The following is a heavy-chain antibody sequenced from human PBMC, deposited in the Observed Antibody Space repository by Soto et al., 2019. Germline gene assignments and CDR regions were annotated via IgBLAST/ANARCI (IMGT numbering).Heavy chain of an antibody. Sequence: PGGSLRLSCAASGFTFSTYSMNWVRQAPWKGLEWVSSISSSSSYIYYADSVKGRFTISRDNAKNSLYLQMNSLRAEDTAVYYCARDQGYSSSWETVYYYYYGMDVWGQGTTVTVSS. CDR3: ARDQGYSSSWETVYYYYYGMDV. V-gene: IGHV3-21*01. CDR2: ISSSSSYI. J-gene: IGHJ6*02. CDR1: GFTFSTYS. D-gene: IGHD6-13*01.